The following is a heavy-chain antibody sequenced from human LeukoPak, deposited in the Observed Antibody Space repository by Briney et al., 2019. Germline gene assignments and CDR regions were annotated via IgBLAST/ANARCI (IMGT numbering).Heavy chain of an antibody. D-gene: IGHD1-26*01. Sequence: PSETLSLTCTVSGGSFSSGSYYWSWIRQPPGKGLEWIGYIYYSGGTNYNPSLKSRVTISVDTSKNQFSLKLSSVTAADTAVYHCARDYSGSYYSLDYWGQGTLVTVSS. J-gene: IGHJ4*02. CDR3: ARDYSGSYYSLDY. CDR2: IYYSGGT. CDR1: GGSFSSGSYY. V-gene: IGHV4-61*01.